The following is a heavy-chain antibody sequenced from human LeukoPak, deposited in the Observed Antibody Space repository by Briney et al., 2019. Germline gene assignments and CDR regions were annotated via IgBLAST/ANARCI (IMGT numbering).Heavy chain of an antibody. CDR3: ARWEYSSSLFDY. D-gene: IGHD6-6*01. V-gene: IGHV4-39*07. CDR2: IYYSGST. J-gene: IGHJ4*02. CDR1: GGSISSSSYY. Sequence: PSETLSLTCTVSGGSISSSSYYWGWIRQPPGKGLEWIGSIYYSGSTYYNPSLKSRVTISVDTSKNQFSLKLSSVTAADTAVYYCARWEYSSSLFDYWGQGTLVTVSS.